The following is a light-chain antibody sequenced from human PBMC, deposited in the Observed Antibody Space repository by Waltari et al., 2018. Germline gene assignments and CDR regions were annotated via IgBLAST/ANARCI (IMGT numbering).Light chain of an antibody. J-gene: IGKJ1*01. V-gene: IGKV1-5*03. Sequence: DIQMTQFPSTLSASVGDRLTITCRASQRINSWLAWYQQKPGKAPKLLIYKASSLESGVPSRFSGSGSGTEFTLTSSSLQPDDFATYYCQQYNSYEWTFGQGTKVAIK. CDR1: QRINSW. CDR3: QQYNSYEWT. CDR2: KAS.